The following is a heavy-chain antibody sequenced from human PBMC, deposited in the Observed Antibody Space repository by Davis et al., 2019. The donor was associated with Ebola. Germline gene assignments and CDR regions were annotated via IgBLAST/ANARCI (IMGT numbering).Heavy chain of an antibody. D-gene: IGHD6-13*01. CDR1: GGSFSGYY. CDR3: ASRPRGRAAAVTESY. Sequence: MPSETLSLTCAVYGGSFSGYYWSWIRQPPGKGLEWIGEINHSGSTNYNPSLKSRVTISVDTSKNQFSLKLSSVTAADTAVYYCASRPRGRAAAVTESYWGQGTLVTVSS. J-gene: IGHJ4*02. V-gene: IGHV4-34*01. CDR2: INHSGST.